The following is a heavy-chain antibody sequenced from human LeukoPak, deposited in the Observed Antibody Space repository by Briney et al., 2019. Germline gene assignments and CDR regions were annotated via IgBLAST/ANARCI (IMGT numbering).Heavy chain of an antibody. CDR2: ISSSSSYI. J-gene: IGHJ3*02. D-gene: IGHD3-3*01. V-gene: IGHV3-21*01. CDR3: ARPTITDDAFDI. Sequence: GGSLRLSCAASGFAFSSYSMNWVRQAPGKGLEWVSSISSSSSYIYYADSVKGRFTISRDNAKNSLYLQMNSLRAEDTAVYYCARPTITDDAFDIWGQGTMVTVSS. CDR1: GFAFSSYS.